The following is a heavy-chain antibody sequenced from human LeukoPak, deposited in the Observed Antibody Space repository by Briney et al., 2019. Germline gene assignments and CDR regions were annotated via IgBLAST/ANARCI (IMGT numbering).Heavy chain of an antibody. CDR2: INPNTGGT. D-gene: IGHD3-16*01. Sequence: ASVKVSCKASGYTFTGYYIHWVRQAPGQGLEWMGWINPNTGGTNYAQKFQGRVTMTRDTSISTVYMELSRLRSDDTAVYYCAGGLTSGSDYWGQGTLVTVSS. CDR3: AGGLTSGSDY. J-gene: IGHJ4*02. V-gene: IGHV1-2*02. CDR1: GYTFTGYY.